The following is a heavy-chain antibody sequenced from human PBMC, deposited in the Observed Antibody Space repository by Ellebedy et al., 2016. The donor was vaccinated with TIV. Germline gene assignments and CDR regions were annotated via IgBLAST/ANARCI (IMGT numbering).Heavy chain of an antibody. CDR1: GFTVNGNY. D-gene: IGHD5-12*01. V-gene: IGHV3-53*01. CDR3: ARGRGYILDH. J-gene: IGHJ4*02. CDR2: INTGGGT. Sequence: GGSLRLXXAASGFTVNGNYTSWVRQAPGKGLEWVSIINTGGGTYYADSVKGRFTISRDNSKNTVYLQMNSLRAEDTAVYYCARGRGYILDHWGQGTLVTVSS.